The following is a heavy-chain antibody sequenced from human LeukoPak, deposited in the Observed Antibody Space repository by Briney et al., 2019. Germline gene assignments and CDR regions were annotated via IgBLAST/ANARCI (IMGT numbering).Heavy chain of an antibody. CDR3: ATGRNYDSSGYYYSY. V-gene: IGHV1-24*01. CDR2: FDPEDGET. Sequence: VASVKVSCKVSGYTLTELSMHWVRQAPGKGLEWMGGFDPEDGETIYAQKFQGRVTMTEDTSTDTAYMELSSLGSEDTAVYYCATGRNYDSSGYYYSYWGQGTLVTVSS. CDR1: GYTLTELS. J-gene: IGHJ4*02. D-gene: IGHD3-22*01.